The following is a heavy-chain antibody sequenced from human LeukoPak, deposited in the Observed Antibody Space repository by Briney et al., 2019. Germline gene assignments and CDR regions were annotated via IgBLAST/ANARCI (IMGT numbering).Heavy chain of an antibody. Sequence: GGSLRLSCAASGFAFNNYSMNWVRQAPGMGLEWVSSTSSRSTYIFYADSVKGRFTISRDNAESSLYLQMNSLRAEDTAVYYCARGHWGLDYWGRGTLVTVSS. J-gene: IGHJ4*02. CDR3: ARGHWGLDY. V-gene: IGHV3-21*01. CDR1: GFAFNNYS. D-gene: IGHD7-27*01. CDR2: TSSRSTYI.